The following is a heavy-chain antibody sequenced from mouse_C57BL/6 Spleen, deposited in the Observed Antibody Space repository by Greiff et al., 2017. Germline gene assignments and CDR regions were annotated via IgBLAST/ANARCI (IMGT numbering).Heavy chain of an antibody. V-gene: IGHV14-1*01. J-gene: IGHJ2*01. D-gene: IGHD1-1*01. CDR2: IDPEDGDT. Sequence: QLQQSGAELVRPGASVKLSCTASGFNIKDYYMHWVKQRPEQGLEWIGRIDPEDGDTEYAPKFQGKATMTADTSSNTAYLQLSSLTSEDTAVYYCTTYYYGSHQYFDYWGQGTTLTVSS. CDR3: TTYYYGSHQYFDY. CDR1: GFNIKDYY.